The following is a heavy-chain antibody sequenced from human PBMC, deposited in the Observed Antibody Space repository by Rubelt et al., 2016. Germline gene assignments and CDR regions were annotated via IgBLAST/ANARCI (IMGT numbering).Heavy chain of an antibody. J-gene: IGHJ4*02. Sequence: GGGVVQPGRSLRLSCAASGFTFSSSAMHWVRQAPGKGLEWVAVISYDGSNKYYADSVKGRFTISRHNSKNTLYLQMNSLRAEDTAVYYCARSNWNYEDYWGQGTLVTVSS. CDR1: GFTFSSSA. V-gene: IGHV3-30*14. D-gene: IGHD1-7*01. CDR3: ARSNWNYEDY. CDR2: ISYDGSNK.